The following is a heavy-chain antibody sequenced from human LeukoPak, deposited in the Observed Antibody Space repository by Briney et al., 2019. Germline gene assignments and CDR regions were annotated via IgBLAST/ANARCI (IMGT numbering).Heavy chain of an antibody. J-gene: IGHJ4*02. D-gene: IGHD5-18*01. CDR1: GGTFSSYA. Sequence: XVKVSCKASGGTFSSYAISWVRQAQGQGVEWMGGIIPIFGPANYAQKFQGRVTITTDESTSTAYMELSSLRSEDTAVYYCARPRHTAMVIGFDYWGQGTLVTVSS. CDR2: IIPIFGPA. CDR3: ARPRHTAMVIGFDY. V-gene: IGHV1-69*05.